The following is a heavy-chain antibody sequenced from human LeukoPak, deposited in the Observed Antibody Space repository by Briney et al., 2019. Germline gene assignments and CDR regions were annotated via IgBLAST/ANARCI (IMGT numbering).Heavy chain of an antibody. CDR3: ARGDYRNYEFPFDY. CDR2: IYTSGST. J-gene: IGHJ4*02. D-gene: IGHD4-11*01. Sequence: SETLSLTCTVSGGSISSGSYYWSWIRQPAGKGLKWIGRIYTSGSTHYNPSLQSRVTISVDTSKNQVSLKLSSVTAADTAVYYCARGDYRNYEFPFDYWGQGTLVTVSS. CDR1: GGSISSGSYY. V-gene: IGHV4-61*02.